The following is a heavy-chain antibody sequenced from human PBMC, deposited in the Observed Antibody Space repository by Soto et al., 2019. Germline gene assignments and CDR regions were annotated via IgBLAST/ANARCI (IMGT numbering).Heavy chain of an antibody. CDR3: AKGPDRYCSGGSCYSPRFDP. CDR1: GFTFSSYG. Sequence: HPGGSLRLSCAASGFTFSSYGMHWVRQAPGKGLEWVAVISYDGSNKYYADSVEGRFTISRDNSKNTLYLQMNSLRAEDTAVYYCAKGPDRYCSGGSCYSPRFDPWGQGTLVTVSS. D-gene: IGHD2-15*01. J-gene: IGHJ5*02. V-gene: IGHV3-30*18. CDR2: ISYDGSNK.